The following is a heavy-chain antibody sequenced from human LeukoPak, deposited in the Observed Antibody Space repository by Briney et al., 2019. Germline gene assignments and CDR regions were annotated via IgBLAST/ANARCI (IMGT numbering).Heavy chain of an antibody. J-gene: IGHJ6*03. CDR3: ARARDGYTKDGYYYYMDV. CDR1: GGSISSYY. CDR2: IYYSGST. Sequence: PSETLSLTCTVSGGSISSYYWSWIRQPPGKGLEWIGYIYYSGSTNYNPSLKSRVTISVDTSKNQFSLKLSSVTAADTAVYYCARARDGYTKDGYYYYMDVWGKGTTVTISS. V-gene: IGHV4-59*01. D-gene: IGHD5-24*01.